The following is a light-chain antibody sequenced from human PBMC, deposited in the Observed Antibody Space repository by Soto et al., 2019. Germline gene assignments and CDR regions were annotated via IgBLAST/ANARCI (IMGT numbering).Light chain of an antibody. V-gene: IGKV3-20*01. Sequence: IVLMQSPGTLSLSPGERATLSCRASQSVSSNLAWYQQKPGQAPRLLIYGASSRATGIPDRFSGSGSGTDFTLTISRLEPEDFAVYYCQQYGSSLGVTFGGGTKVDIK. CDR2: GAS. CDR3: QQYGSSLGVT. J-gene: IGKJ4*01. CDR1: QSVSSN.